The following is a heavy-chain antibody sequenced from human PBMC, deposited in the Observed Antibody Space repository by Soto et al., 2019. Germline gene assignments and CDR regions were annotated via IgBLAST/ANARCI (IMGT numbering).Heavy chain of an antibody. CDR1: GNTFTSYD. CDR3: ARGRASGSYYLLDY. D-gene: IGHD3-10*01. CDR2: INPNSGNI. V-gene: IGHV1-8*01. Sequence: GASVKVSCKASGNTFTSYDINWVRQATGHGLEWMGWINPNSGNIGYAQKFQGRVTMTRDTAIRTAYMEVSRLRSDDTAVYYCARGRASGSYYLLDYWGQGTVVT. J-gene: IGHJ4*02.